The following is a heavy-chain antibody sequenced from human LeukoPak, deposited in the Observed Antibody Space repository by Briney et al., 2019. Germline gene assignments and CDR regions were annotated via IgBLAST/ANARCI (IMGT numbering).Heavy chain of an antibody. D-gene: IGHD1-26*01. CDR2: ISYDGSNK. Sequence: QPGRSLRLSCAASGFTFSSYGMHWVRQAPGKGLEWVAVISYDGSNKYYADSVKGRFTISRDNSKNTLYLQMNSLRAEDTAVYYCAKEWGAGSDAFDIWGQGTMVTVSS. CDR3: AKEWGAGSDAFDI. J-gene: IGHJ3*02. V-gene: IGHV3-30*18. CDR1: GFTFSSYG.